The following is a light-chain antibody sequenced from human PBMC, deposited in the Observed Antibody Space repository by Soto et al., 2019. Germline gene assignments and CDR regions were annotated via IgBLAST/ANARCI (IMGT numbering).Light chain of an antibody. J-gene: IGLJ3*02. Sequence: QSVLTQPPSASGTPGQRVTISCSGSSSNIGSNYVYWYHQLPGTAPKLVIYRNNQRPSGVPDRISGSKSGTSASLAISGLRSEDEADYYCCSYAGTYTWVFGGGTKVTVL. CDR1: SSNIGSNY. V-gene: IGLV1-47*01. CDR3: CSYAGTYTWV. CDR2: RNN.